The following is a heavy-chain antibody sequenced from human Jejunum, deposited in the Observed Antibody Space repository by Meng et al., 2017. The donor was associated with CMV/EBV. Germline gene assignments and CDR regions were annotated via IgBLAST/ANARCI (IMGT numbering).Heavy chain of an antibody. Sequence: LKISCEASGFNFSSYALGWVRQAQGKGLEWVSVISADGGSTNNADSVKGRFIVSRDNSKNTVYLQMNSLRAEDTAVYYCVTEGFDYWGQGSLVTVSS. CDR1: GFNFSSYA. V-gene: IGHV3-23*01. J-gene: IGHJ4*02. CDR2: ISADGGST. CDR3: VTEGFDY.